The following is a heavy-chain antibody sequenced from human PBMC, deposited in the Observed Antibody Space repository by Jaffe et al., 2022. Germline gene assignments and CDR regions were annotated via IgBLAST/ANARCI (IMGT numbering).Heavy chain of an antibody. CDR3: AKDGGSGWSGYYFDY. D-gene: IGHD6-19*01. V-gene: IGHV3-30*02. CDR2: IRYDGSNK. J-gene: IGHJ4*02. Sequence: QVQLVESGGGLVQPGGSLRLSCAASGFTFSSYGMHWVRQAPGKGLEWVAFIRYDGSNKYYADSVKGRFTISRDNSKNTLYLQMNSLRAEDTAVYYCAKDGGSGWSGYYFDYWGQGTLVTVSS. CDR1: GFTFSSYG.